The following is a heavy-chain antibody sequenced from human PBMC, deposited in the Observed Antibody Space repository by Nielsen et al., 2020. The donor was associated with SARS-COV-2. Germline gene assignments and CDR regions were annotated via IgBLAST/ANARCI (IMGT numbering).Heavy chain of an antibody. V-gene: IGHV5-51*01. CDR1: GYSVTNYW. CDR3: ARHRYFDS. J-gene: IGHJ4*02. Sequence: GGSLRLSCKASGYSVTNYWIGWVRQMPGKGLECVGIIYPADSDTKYSPSFQGQVTISADKSINTAYLQWNSLKASDTAMYYCARHRYFDSWGQGTLVTVSS. CDR2: IYPADSDT.